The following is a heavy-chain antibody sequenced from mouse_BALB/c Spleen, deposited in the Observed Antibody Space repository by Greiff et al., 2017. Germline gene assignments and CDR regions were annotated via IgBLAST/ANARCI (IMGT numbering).Heavy chain of an antibody. J-gene: IGHJ1*01. D-gene: IGHD2-4*01. CDR1: GYTFTSYW. V-gene: IGHV1S126*01. CDR2: IYPSDSYT. Sequence: VQLQQPGAELVRPGASVKLSCKASGYTFTSYWINWVKQRPGQGLEWIGNIYPSDSYTNNNQRFKDKATLTVDKSSNTAYMQLSSPTSDDSAVYYCTRGSIYNDYDGYFDVWGAGTTVTVSS. CDR3: TRGSIYNDYDGYFDV.